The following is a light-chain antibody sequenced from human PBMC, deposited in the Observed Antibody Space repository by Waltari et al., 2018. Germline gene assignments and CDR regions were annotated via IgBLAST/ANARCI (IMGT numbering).Light chain of an antibody. J-gene: IGLJ3*02. CDR2: VNSDGSH. V-gene: IGLV4-69*01. Sequence: QLVVTQSPSASASLGASVKLTCTLSSGHSSNIIAWLQQQPEKGPRYLMKVNSDGSHSRGDEIPDRFSGSSSGAERHLTISSLQAEDEADCYCQTRGHGTWVFGGGTKLTVL. CDR1: SGHSSNI. CDR3: QTRGHGTWV.